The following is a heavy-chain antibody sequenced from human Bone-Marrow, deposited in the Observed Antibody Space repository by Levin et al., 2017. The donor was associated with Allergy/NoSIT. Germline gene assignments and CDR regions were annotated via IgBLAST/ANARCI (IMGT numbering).Heavy chain of an antibody. CDR2: IYYSGST. CDR1: GGSISSGGFY. D-gene: IGHD3-10*01. V-gene: IGHV4-31*03. CDR3: ARDSVRGVIISGYLHDAFDI. Sequence: PSETLSLTCTVSGGSISSGGFYWSWIRQHPGKGLEWIGYIYYSGSTYYNPSLKSRVTISVDTSKNQFSLKLSSVTAADTAVYYCARDSVRGVIISGYLHDAFDIWGQGTMVTVSS. J-gene: IGHJ3*02.